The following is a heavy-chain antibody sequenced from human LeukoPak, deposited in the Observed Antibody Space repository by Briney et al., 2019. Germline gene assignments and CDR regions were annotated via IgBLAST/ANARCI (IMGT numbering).Heavy chain of an antibody. CDR3: ARAACSGAACSVVGDPPDAFDI. J-gene: IGHJ3*02. V-gene: IGHV4-34*01. D-gene: IGHD2-15*01. Sequence: KPSETLSLTCAVYGGSFSDYYWTWIRQPPGKGLGWVGAIHHSGSTNCNPSLDRRVTMSIDTTKNQFFLKLTSVTAADTAVYHCARAACSGAACSVVGDPPDAFDIWGQGTMVTVSS. CDR1: GGSFSDYY. CDR2: IHHSGST.